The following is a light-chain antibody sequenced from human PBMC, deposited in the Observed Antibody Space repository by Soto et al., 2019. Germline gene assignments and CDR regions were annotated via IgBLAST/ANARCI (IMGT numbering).Light chain of an antibody. Sequence: DIQMTQSPSSLSASVGDRVTITCRASQGISNYVAWYPQKPGKPPKLLIYAASTLQSGVTSRFSGSGSGTDFTLTINSLQPEDVATYSCQKYSSVPVFGPGTKVDIK. CDR3: QKYSSVPV. V-gene: IGKV1-27*01. CDR1: QGISNY. CDR2: AAS. J-gene: IGKJ3*01.